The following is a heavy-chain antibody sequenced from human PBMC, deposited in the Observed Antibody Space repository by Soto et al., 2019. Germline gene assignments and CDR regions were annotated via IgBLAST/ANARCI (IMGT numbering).Heavy chain of an antibody. CDR1: GFTFQSYS. Sequence: EMQLVESGGGLVKPGGSLRLSCAASGFTFQSYSINWVRQAPGKGLEWVSSITSGGTYKYYRDSVEGRFTISRDNARNSLYLQMDNLRAEDTGVYFCARGAALGYFDFWGQGTLVTASS. D-gene: IGHD6-25*01. V-gene: IGHV3-21*01. J-gene: IGHJ4*02. CDR2: ITSGGTYK. CDR3: ARGAALGYFDF.